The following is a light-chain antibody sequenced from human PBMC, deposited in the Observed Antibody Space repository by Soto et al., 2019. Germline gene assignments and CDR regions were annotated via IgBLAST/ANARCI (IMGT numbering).Light chain of an antibody. Sequence: EIVLTQSPATLSLSPGERATLSCRASQSVSSYLAWDQQKPGQAPRLLIYDASNRATGIPARFSGSGSGTAFTLTISSPEPEDFAVYYCQERRGFGGGTKVEIK. CDR2: DAS. J-gene: IGKJ4*01. CDR1: QSVSSY. V-gene: IGKV3-11*01. CDR3: QERRG.